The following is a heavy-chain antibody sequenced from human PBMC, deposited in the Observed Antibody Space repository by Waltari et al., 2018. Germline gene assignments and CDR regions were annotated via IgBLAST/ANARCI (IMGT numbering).Heavy chain of an antibody. CDR2: IYYSGST. Sequence: QVQLQESGPGLVKPSETLSLTCTVSGGSISSHYWSWIRQPPGKGLEWIGYIYYSGSTNYNPSLKSRVTISVDTSKNQFSLKLSSVTAADTAVYYCARKWELRSSWFDPWGQGTLVTVSS. D-gene: IGHD1-26*01. CDR1: GGSISSHY. J-gene: IGHJ5*02. CDR3: ARKWELRSSWFDP. V-gene: IGHV4-59*11.